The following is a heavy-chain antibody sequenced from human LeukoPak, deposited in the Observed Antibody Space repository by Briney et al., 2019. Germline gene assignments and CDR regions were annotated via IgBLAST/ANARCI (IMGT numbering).Heavy chain of an antibody. CDR2: ISYDGSNK. D-gene: IGHD2-21*02. CDR3: ARVDCSGDRYHFDY. J-gene: IGHJ4*02. Sequence: PGGSLRLSCAASGFTFSSYAMHWVRQAPGKGLEWVAVISYDGSNKYYADSVKGRFTISRDNSKNTLYLQMNSLRAEDTAVYYCARVDCSGDRYHFDYWGQGTLVTVSS. V-gene: IGHV3-30-3*01. CDR1: GFTFSSYA.